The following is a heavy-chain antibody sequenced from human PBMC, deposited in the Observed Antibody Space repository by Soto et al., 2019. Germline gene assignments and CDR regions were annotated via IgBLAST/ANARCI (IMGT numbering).Heavy chain of an antibody. CDR3: ARRIQLWSDYYYYGMDV. Sequence: SVKVSCKASGGTFSSYAISWVRQAPGQGLEWMGGIIPIFGTANYAQKFQGRVTITADESTSTAYMELSSLRSEDTAVYYCARRIQLWSDYYYYGMDVWGQGTTVTVSS. D-gene: IGHD5-18*01. V-gene: IGHV1-69*13. J-gene: IGHJ6*02. CDR2: IIPIFGTA. CDR1: GGTFSSYA.